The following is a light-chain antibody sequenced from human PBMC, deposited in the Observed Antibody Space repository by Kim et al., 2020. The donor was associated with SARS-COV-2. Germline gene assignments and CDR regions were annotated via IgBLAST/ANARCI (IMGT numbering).Light chain of an antibody. CDR1: NSNIGAGSD. CDR2: GNN. Sequence: QSVLTQPPSVSGAPGQRVTISCTGSNSNIGAGSDVHWYQQLPGTAPRLLIFGNNNRPSGVPDRFSGSKSGTSASLAITGLQAEDESAYYCQSYDNSLSVWVFGGGTQLTVL. J-gene: IGLJ3*02. CDR3: QSYDNSLSVWV. V-gene: IGLV1-40*01.